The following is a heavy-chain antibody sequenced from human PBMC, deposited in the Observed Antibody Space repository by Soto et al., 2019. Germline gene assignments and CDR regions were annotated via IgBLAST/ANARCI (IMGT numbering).Heavy chain of an antibody. CDR2: INAGNGNT. Sequence: ASVKVSLKASGSAFTSYAMHWLRRAPGQRLEWMGWINAGNGNTKYSQKFQGRVTITRDTSASTAYMELSSLRSEDTAVYYCARAGWELRAFDIWGQGTMVTVSS. CDR1: GSAFTSYA. V-gene: IGHV1-3*01. CDR3: ARAGWELRAFDI. D-gene: IGHD1-26*01. J-gene: IGHJ3*02.